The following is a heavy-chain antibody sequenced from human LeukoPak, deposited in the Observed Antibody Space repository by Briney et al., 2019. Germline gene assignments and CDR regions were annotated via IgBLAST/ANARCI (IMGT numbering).Heavy chain of an antibody. J-gene: IGHJ4*02. CDR2: IYSGGST. CDR1: GFTVSSNY. CDR3: ARDRYSGYYHDY. V-gene: IGHV3-66*01. Sequence: GGSLRLSYAASGFTVSSNYMSWVRQAPGKGLEWVSVIYSGGSTYYADSVKGRFTISRDNSKNTLYLQMNSLRAEDTAVYYCARDRYSGYYHDYWGQGTLVTVSS. D-gene: IGHD1-26*01.